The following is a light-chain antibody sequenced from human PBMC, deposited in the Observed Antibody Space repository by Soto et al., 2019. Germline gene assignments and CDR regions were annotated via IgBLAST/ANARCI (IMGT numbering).Light chain of an antibody. V-gene: IGLV2-14*01. Sequence: QSVLTQPASVSGSPGQSITISCTGTSSDAGYYNYVSWYQQHPGKAPKLMIYEVSNRPSGVSNRFSGSKSGNTASLTISGLQAEDEANYFCSSYTSISTRVFGGGSQLTVL. J-gene: IGLJ7*01. CDR1: SSDAGYYNY. CDR2: EVS. CDR3: SSYTSISTRV.